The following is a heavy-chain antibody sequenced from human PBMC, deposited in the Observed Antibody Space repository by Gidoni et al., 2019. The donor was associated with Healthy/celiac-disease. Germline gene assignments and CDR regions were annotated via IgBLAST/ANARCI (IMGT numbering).Heavy chain of an antibody. V-gene: IGHV3-11*06. D-gene: IGHD3-10*01. CDR3: ARSRGSGSYYNKYYFDY. CDR2: ISSSSSYT. J-gene: IGHJ4*02. Sequence: QVQLVESGGGLVKPGGSLRLSCAASGFTFSDYYMSWIRQAPGKGLEWVSYISSSSSYTNYADSVKGRFTISRDNAKNSLYLQMNSLRAEDTAVYYCARSRGSGSYYNKYYFDYWGQGTLVTVSS. CDR1: GFTFSDYY.